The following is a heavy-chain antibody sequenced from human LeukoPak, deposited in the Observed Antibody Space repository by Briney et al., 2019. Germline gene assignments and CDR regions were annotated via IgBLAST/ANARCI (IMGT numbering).Heavy chain of an antibody. CDR3: ARDVYYYMDV. CDR2: ISDSSGTI. J-gene: IGHJ6*03. Sequence: GGSLRLSCAVSGFTLSSYEMNRVRQAPGRGLEWVSYISDSSGTIYYADSVKGRFTISRDNAKNLLYLQMNSLRAEDTAVYYCARDVYYYMDVWGKGTPVTVSS. V-gene: IGHV3-48*03. CDR1: GFTLSSYE.